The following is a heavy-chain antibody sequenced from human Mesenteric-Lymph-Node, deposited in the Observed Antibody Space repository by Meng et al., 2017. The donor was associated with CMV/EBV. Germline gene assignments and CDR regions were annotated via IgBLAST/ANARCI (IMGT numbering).Heavy chain of an antibody. CDR2: INHSGST. CDR1: GGSFSGYF. V-gene: IGHV4-34*01. D-gene: IGHD2-21*01. CDR3: ARAFPLRSYPLRQRFDP. Sequence: YGGSFSGYFWSWIRQPPGKGLEWIGEINHSGSTNYNPSLKSRVTISVDTSKNQFSLKLSSVTAADTAVYYCARAFPLRSYPLRQRFDPWGQGTLVTVSS. J-gene: IGHJ5*02.